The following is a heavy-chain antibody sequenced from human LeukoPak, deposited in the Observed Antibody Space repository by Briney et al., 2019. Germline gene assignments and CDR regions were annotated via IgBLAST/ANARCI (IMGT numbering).Heavy chain of an antibody. CDR1: GFSLSDYG. Sequence: GGSLRLSSPASGFSLSDYGLHCVRQGPGKGLEWLAVINYDGSNRYYADSVKGRFTISKDSSENTLYLQMNRLRADDTATYYCARWGGTRQFYFDYWGQGTLATVSS. CDR3: ARWGGTRQFYFDY. V-gene: IGHV3-33*01. D-gene: IGHD3-16*01. J-gene: IGHJ4*02. CDR2: INYDGSNR.